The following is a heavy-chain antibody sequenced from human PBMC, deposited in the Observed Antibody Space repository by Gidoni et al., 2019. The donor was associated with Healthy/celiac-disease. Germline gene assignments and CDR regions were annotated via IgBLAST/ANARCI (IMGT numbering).Heavy chain of an antibody. Sequence: EVQLVESGGGLVKPGGSLRLSCAASGSPFSSYSMNWVRQAPGKGLEWVSSISSSSSYIYYADSVKGRFTISRDNAKNSLYLQMNSLRAEDTAVYYCASSNVLAYCGGDCYQFANWFDPWGQGTLVTVSS. CDR3: ASSNVLAYCGGDCYQFANWFDP. D-gene: IGHD2-21*02. CDR2: ISSSSSYI. V-gene: IGHV3-21*01. CDR1: GSPFSSYS. J-gene: IGHJ5*02.